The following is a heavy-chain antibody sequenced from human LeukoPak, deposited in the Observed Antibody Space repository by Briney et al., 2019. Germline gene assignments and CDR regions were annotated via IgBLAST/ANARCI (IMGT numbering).Heavy chain of an antibody. J-gene: IGHJ4*02. CDR1: GGSFSGYY. D-gene: IGHD7-27*01. CDR2: INHSGST. V-gene: IGHV4-34*01. Sequence: SETLSLTCAVYGGSFSGYYWSWNRQPPGKGLEWIGEINHSGSTNYNPSLKSRVTISVDTSKNQFSLKLSSVTAADTAVYYCARRSCLTGVFIVGYFDYWGQGTLVTVSS. CDR3: ARRSCLTGVFIVGYFDY.